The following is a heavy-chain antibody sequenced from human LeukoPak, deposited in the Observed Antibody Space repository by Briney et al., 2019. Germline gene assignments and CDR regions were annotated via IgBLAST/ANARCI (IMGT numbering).Heavy chain of an antibody. CDR3: AKDGKYNYYSDY. D-gene: IGHD2-21*02. CDR2: ISGSGGST. V-gene: IGHV3-23*01. Sequence: GGSLRLSCAASGFTFRSYGMSWVRQAPGKGLEWVSAISGSGGSTYYADSVKGRFTISRDNSKNTLYLQMNSLRAEDTAVYYCAKDGKYNYYSDYWGQGTLVTVSS. J-gene: IGHJ4*02. CDR1: GFTFRSYG.